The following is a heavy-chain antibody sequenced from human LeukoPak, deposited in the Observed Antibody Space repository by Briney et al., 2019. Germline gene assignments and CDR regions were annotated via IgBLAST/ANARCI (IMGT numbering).Heavy chain of an antibody. J-gene: IGHJ4*02. CDR1: GFTFSSYS. CDR2: ISSSSSYI. CDR3: AKDQYSSTWYADY. V-gene: IGHV3-21*01. D-gene: IGHD6-13*01. Sequence: GGSLRLSCAASGFTFSSYSMNWVRQAPGKGLEWVSSISSSSSYIYYADSVKGRFTISRDNAKNSLYLQMNSLRAEDTAVYYCAKDQYSSTWYADYWGQGTLVTVSS.